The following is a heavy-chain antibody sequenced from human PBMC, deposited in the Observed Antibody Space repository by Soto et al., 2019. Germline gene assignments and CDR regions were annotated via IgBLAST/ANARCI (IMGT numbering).Heavy chain of an antibody. CDR3: ARGPPNTY. CDR2: IYRSGST. V-gene: IGHV4-30-2*01. CDR1: GGSISSGGSS. D-gene: IGHD2-8*01. J-gene: IGHJ4*02. Sequence: QLQLQESGSGLVKPSQTLSLTCAVSGGSISSGGSSWSWIQQPPGKGLEWIGYIYRSGSTYYNPSPKRRVTKSVDRSKNQVSLKLSSVTTADTAVYYCARGPPNTYWGQGTLVTVSS.